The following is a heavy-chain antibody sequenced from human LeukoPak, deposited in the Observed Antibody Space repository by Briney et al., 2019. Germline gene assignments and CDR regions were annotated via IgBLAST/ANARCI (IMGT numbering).Heavy chain of an antibody. D-gene: IGHD3-22*01. Sequence: ASVKVSCKASGYTVTGYYMHWVRQAPGQGLEWMGWMNPNSGGTNYAQKFQGRVTMTRDTSISTAYMELSRLRSDDTAVYYCARDRHYYDSSGYYDYWGQGTLVTVSS. CDR2: MNPNSGGT. CDR1: GYTVTGYY. J-gene: IGHJ4*02. V-gene: IGHV1-2*02. CDR3: ARDRHYYDSSGYYDY.